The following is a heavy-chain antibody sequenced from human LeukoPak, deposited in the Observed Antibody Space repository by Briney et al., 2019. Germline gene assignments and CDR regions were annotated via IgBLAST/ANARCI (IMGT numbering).Heavy chain of an antibody. CDR3: ARDKYGGNSNAFDI. CDR1: GFTFSSYW. D-gene: IGHD4-23*01. CDR2: IGTDGTST. V-gene: IGHV3-74*01. Sequence: GGSLRLSCVASGFTFSSYWMHWVRQAPGKGLVWVSRIGTDGTSTTYADYVKGRFTISRDNAKNTLFLQMNSLRAEDTAVYYCARDKYGGNSNAFDIWGQGTLVTVSS. J-gene: IGHJ3*02.